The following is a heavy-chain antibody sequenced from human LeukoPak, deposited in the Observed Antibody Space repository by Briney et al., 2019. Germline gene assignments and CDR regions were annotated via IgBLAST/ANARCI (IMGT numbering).Heavy chain of an antibody. CDR3: AKQSAGSAAWYSLHYDF. D-gene: IGHD6-13*01. CDR1: GFTLSSYA. Sequence: GGSLRLSCAASGFTLSSYAMTWVRQAPGRGLEWVSSVDGGGGGTYYADSVKGRFTISRDNSKDTLYLQMNGLKAEDTAVYFCAKQSAGSAAWYSLHYDFWGQGTLVTVSS. J-gene: IGHJ4*02. CDR2: VDGGGGGT. V-gene: IGHV3-23*01.